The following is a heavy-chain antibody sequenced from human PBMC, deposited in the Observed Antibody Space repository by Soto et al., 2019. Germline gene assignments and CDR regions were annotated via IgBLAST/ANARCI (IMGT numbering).Heavy chain of an antibody. J-gene: IGHJ5*02. V-gene: IGHV4-38-2*02. D-gene: IGHD3-10*01. CDR3: ASGPSGYYGSGSYNWFDP. CDR1: GGSIIIGYY. Sequence: PSEPLSLTYTVSGGSIIIGYYWGWILHPPLKGLEWIGSIYHSGSTYYNPSLKSRVTISVDTSKNQFSLKLSSVTAADTAVYYCASGPSGYYGSGSYNWFDPWGQGTLVTVS. CDR2: IYHSGST.